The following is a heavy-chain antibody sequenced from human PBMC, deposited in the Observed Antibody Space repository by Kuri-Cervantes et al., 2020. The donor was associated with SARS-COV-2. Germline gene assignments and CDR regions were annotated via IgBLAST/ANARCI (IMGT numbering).Heavy chain of an antibody. V-gene: IGHV3-23*01. Sequence: GESLKISCAASGFTFNSYSMSWVRQAPGKGLEWVSAISGSGGSTYYADSVKGRFTISRDNSKNTLYLQMNSLRAEDTAVYYCAKDHQYYYDSSGYYYFGYWGQGTLVTVSS. CDR3: AKDHQYYYDSSGYYYFGY. CDR2: ISGSGGST. CDR1: GFTFNSYS. D-gene: IGHD3-22*01. J-gene: IGHJ4*02.